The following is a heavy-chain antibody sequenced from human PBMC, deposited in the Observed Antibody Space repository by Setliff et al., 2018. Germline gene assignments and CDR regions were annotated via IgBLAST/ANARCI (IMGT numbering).Heavy chain of an antibody. V-gene: IGHV4-4*07. CDR3: ARGQRYCSGGSCYYYMDV. Sequence: PSETLSLTCTVSGGSISSYYWSWIRQPAGKGLEWIGRIYTSGSTNYNPSLKSRVTMSVDTSKNQFSLKLSSVTAGDTAVYYCARGQRYCSGGSCYYYMDVWGKGTTVTVSS. CDR1: GGSISSYY. D-gene: IGHD2-15*01. J-gene: IGHJ6*03. CDR2: IYTSGST.